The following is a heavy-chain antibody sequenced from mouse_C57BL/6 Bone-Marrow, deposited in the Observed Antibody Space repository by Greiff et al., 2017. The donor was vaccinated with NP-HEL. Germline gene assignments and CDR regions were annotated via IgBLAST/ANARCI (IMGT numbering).Heavy chain of an antibody. J-gene: IGHJ1*03. V-gene: IGHV5-16*01. D-gene: IGHD1-1*01. CDR2: INYDGSST. Sequence: EVQVVESEGGLVQPGSSMKLSCTASGFTFSDYYMAWVRQVPEKGLEWVANINYDGSSTYYLDSLKSRFIISRDNATNILYLQMSSLKSEDTATYYCARAPHYYGSSYDWYFEVWGTGTTVTVSS. CDR3: ARAPHYYGSSYDWYFEV. CDR1: GFTFSDYY.